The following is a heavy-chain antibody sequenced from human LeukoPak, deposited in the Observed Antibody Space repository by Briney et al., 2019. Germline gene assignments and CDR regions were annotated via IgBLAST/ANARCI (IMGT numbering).Heavy chain of an antibody. V-gene: IGHV1-69*13. J-gene: IGHJ6*03. CDR3: ARVATITGGWGFWYYMDV. D-gene: IGHD5-12*01. CDR2: IIPIFGTA. Sequence: SVKVSCKASGGTFSSYAISWVRQAPGQGLEWMGGIIPIFGTANYAQKFQGRVTITADESTSTAYMELSSLRSEDTAVYYCARVATITGGWGFWYYMDVWGKGTTVTISS. CDR1: GGTFSSYA.